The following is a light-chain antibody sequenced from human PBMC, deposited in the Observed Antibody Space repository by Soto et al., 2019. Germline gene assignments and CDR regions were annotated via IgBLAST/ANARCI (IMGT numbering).Light chain of an antibody. J-gene: IGKJ4*01. V-gene: IGKV1-5*03. CDR2: KAS. Sequence: DIQMTQSPSTLSASVGDRVTVTCRASQSISTWLTWYQQKPGKAPNLLIYKASSLESGVTSRFSGSGSRTGFTPTISSLQSDDCAKYYCHKYNSFPLTCGGGTKTEIK. CDR3: HKYNSFPLT. CDR1: QSISTW.